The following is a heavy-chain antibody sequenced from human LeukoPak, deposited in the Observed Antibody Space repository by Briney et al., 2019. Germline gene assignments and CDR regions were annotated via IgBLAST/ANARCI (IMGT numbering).Heavy chain of an antibody. CDR2: IYYSGST. Sequence: PSETLSLTCTVSGGSISSYYWSWIRQPPGKGLEWIGYIYYSGSTNYNPSLKSRVTISVDTSKNQFSLKLSSVTAADTAVYYCAREARYYDFWSGYLTPYYYYMDVWGKGTTVTVSS. CDR3: AREARYYDFWSGYLTPYYYYMDV. D-gene: IGHD3-3*01. V-gene: IGHV4-59*01. J-gene: IGHJ6*03. CDR1: GGSISSYY.